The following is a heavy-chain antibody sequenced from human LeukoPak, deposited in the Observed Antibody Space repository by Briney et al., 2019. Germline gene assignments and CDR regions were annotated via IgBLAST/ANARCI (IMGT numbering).Heavy chain of an antibody. V-gene: IGHV4-34*01. Sequence: PSETLSLTCAVYGGSFSGYYWSWIRQPPGKGLEWIGEINHSGSTNYNPSLKSRVTISVDTSKNQFSLKLSSVTAADTAVYYCARDHPMVRGTVPFDYWGQGTLVTVSS. J-gene: IGHJ4*02. CDR1: GGSFSGYY. D-gene: IGHD3-10*01. CDR3: ARDHPMVRGTVPFDY. CDR2: INHSGST.